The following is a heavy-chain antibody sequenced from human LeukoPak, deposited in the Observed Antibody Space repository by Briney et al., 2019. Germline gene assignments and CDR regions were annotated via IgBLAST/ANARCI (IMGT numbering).Heavy chain of an antibody. CDR2: IYYSGTT. CDR3: ARLLYSSGWYSAFDI. J-gene: IGHJ3*02. D-gene: IGHD6-19*01. CDR1: GGSISSGNYY. V-gene: IGHV4-39*01. Sequence: SETLSLTCTVSGGSISSGNYYWGWIRQPPGKGLEWIGSIYYSGTTYYNPSLKSRDTISVDTSKNQFSLRLSSVTAADTAVYYCARLLYSSGWYSAFDIWGQGTMVTVSS.